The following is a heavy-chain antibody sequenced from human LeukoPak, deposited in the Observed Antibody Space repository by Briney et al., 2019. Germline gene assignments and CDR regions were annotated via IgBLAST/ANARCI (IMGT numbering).Heavy chain of an antibody. CDR3: ASSGSYRFDY. D-gene: IGHD1-26*01. CDR2: ITASGTAM. V-gene: IGHV3-48*02. Sequence: GGSPRLSCAASGFTFSSYSMNWVRQAPGKGLEWVSHITASGTAMFYADSVKGRFTISRDNAKNSLYLQMNSLRDEDTAVYYCASSGSYRFDYWGQGTLVTVSS. J-gene: IGHJ4*02. CDR1: GFTFSSYS.